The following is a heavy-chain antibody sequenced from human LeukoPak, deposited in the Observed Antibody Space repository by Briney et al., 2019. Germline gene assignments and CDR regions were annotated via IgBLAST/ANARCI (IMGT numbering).Heavy chain of an antibody. V-gene: IGHV3-7*04. D-gene: IGHD3-22*01. CDR2: IKQDGSEK. CDR1: GFTFSRYW. Sequence: GGSLRLSCAASGFTFSRYWMSWVRQVPGKGLEWVANIKQDGSEKYYVDSVKGRFTISRDNAKNSVYLQMNSLRDEDTAVYYCARIRSGYYSDYWGQGTLVTVSS. CDR3: ARIRSGYYSDY. J-gene: IGHJ4*02.